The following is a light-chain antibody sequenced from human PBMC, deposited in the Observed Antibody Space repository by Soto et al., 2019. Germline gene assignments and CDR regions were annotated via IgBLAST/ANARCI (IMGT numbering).Light chain of an antibody. CDR1: QSVSTN. J-gene: IGKJ2*01. CDR2: GAS. V-gene: IGKV3-15*01. CDR3: QQYHNWPPYT. Sequence: EIVMTQSPATLSVSPGERATLSCRASQSVSTNLAWYQQKPGQAPRLLMYGASTRATGIPARFSGSGSGTEFTLPIISLQSEDFAVYYCQQYHNWPPYTFGQGTKLQIK.